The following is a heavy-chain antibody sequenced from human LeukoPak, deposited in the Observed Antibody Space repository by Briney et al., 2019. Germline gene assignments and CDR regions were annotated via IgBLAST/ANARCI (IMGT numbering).Heavy chain of an antibody. D-gene: IGHD5-24*01. Sequence: PSETLSLTCTVYGGSFSDYYWSWIRQPPGKGLEWIGEINHSGITNHNPSLKSRVTISVDTSKNEISLKVTSVSAADTAVYYCASVALATTNFSYWGQGILVTVSS. V-gene: IGHV4-34*01. CDR1: GGSFSDYY. CDR2: INHSGIT. CDR3: ASVALATTNFSY. J-gene: IGHJ4*02.